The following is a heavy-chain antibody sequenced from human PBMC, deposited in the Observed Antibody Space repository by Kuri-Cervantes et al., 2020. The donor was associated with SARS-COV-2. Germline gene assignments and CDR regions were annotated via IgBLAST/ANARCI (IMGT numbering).Heavy chain of an antibody. CDR3: ARDQRSDLNHFDNSGYYYKY. Sequence: GGSLRLSCAASGFTFSSYGMHWVRQAPGKGLEWVAVIWYDGTKKYYADSVKGRFTISRDNSKNTLYLHTSSLRAEDTAMYYCARDQRSDLNHFDNSGYYYKYWGQGTLVTVSS. D-gene: IGHD3-22*01. CDR2: IWYDGTKK. V-gene: IGHV3-33*08. CDR1: GFTFSSYG. J-gene: IGHJ4*02.